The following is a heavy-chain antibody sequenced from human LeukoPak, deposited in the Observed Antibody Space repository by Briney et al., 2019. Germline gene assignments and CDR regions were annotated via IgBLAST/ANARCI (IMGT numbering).Heavy chain of an antibody. V-gene: IGHV3-23*01. Sequence: PGGSLRLSCAASGFTFSGYAMSWVRQAPGKGLEWVSAISGSGGSTYYADSVKGRFTISRDNSKNTLYLQMNSLRAEDTAVYYCAKALVPRPYGSTFDYWGQGTLVTVSS. J-gene: IGHJ4*02. CDR2: ISGSGGST. CDR3: AKALVPRPYGSTFDY. D-gene: IGHD3-10*01. CDR1: GFTFSGYA.